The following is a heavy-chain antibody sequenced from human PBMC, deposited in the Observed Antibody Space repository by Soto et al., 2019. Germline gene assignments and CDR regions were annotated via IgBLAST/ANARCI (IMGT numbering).Heavy chain of an antibody. J-gene: IGHJ5*02. CDR3: ATLRPEYSSSKAHNWFDP. CDR1: GGSISSSSYY. D-gene: IGHD6-6*01. Sequence: PSAILSLTCTVSGGSISSSSYYWGWIRQPPGKGLEWIGSIYYSGSTYYNPSLKSRVTISVDTSKNQFSLKLSSVTAADTAVYYCATLRPEYSSSKAHNWFDPWGQGTLVTVS. V-gene: IGHV4-39*01. CDR2: IYYSGST.